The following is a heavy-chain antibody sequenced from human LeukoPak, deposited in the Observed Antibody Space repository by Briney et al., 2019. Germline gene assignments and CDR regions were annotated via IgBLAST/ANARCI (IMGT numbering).Heavy chain of an antibody. CDR3: VRDGSGYDY. CDR2: INQDGSEK. D-gene: IGHD6-19*01. Sequence: GGSLRLSCAASGFTFNAYAMHWVRQAPGKGLEWVANINQDGSEKYYVDSVKGRFTISRDNAKNSLYLEMNSPRADDTAMYYCVRDGSGYDYWGQGTLVTVSS. J-gene: IGHJ4*02. V-gene: IGHV3-7*03. CDR1: GFTFNAYA.